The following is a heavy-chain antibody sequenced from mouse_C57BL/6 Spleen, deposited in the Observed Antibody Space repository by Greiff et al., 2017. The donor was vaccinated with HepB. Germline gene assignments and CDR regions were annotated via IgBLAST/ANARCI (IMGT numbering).Heavy chain of an antibody. Sequence: EVKLQQSGPELVKPGASVKISCKASGYTFTDYYMNWVKQSHGKSLEWIGDINPNNGGTSYNQKFKGKATLTVDKSSSTAYMELRSLTSEDSAVYYCARKVYSNYVFAYWGQGTLVTVSA. J-gene: IGHJ3*01. V-gene: IGHV1-26*01. D-gene: IGHD2-5*01. CDR3: ARKVYSNYVFAY. CDR1: GYTFTDYY. CDR2: INPNNGGT.